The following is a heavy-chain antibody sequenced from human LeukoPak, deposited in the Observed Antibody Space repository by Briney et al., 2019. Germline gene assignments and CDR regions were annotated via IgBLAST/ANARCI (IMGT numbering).Heavy chain of an antibody. Sequence: ASVKVSCKASGYIFSAYTIHWVRQAPGQRFEWMGWIDADTGDTRYSQKFQGRVTMTTDTSTSTAYMELRSLRSDDTAVYYCARGETNYDFWSGYYSLTDYWGQGTLVTVSS. CDR3: ARGETNYDFWSGYYSLTDY. D-gene: IGHD3-3*01. J-gene: IGHJ4*02. CDR1: GYIFSAYT. V-gene: IGHV1-3*01. CDR2: IDADTGDT.